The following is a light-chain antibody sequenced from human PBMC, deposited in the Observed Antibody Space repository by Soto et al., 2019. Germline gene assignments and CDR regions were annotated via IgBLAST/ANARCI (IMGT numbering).Light chain of an antibody. V-gene: IGKV3-11*01. CDR3: QQRTKWPPLT. CDR1: QSVGTY. CDR2: DAS. Sequence: EIVLTQSPATLSLSPGERATLSCRASQSVGTYLAWYQQKPGQAPRLLIYDASNRATGIPARFSGSGSGTDFTRTISGLEPEDFAVYYCQQRTKWPPLTFGGGTKVEIK. J-gene: IGKJ4*01.